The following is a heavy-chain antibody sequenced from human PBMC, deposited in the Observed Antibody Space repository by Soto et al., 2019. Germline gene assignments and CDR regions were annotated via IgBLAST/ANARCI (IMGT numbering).Heavy chain of an antibody. CDR1: VGSISSGDYY. CDR3: ARVRAAMGPYFYY. D-gene: IGHD5-18*01. Sequence: KPSQTLSLTCTVSVGSISSGDYYWSWIRQPPGKGLEWIGYIYYSGSTYYNPSLKSRVTISVDTSKNQFSLKLSSVTAEDTAVYYCARVRAAMGPYFYYWGQGTLVTVSS. V-gene: IGHV4-30-4*01. CDR2: IYYSGST. J-gene: IGHJ4*02.